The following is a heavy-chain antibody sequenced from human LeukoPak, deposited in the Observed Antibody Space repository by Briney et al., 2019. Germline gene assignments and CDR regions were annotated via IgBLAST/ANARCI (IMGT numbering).Heavy chain of an antibody. V-gene: IGHV4-39*07. CDR1: GGSISSSSYY. Sequence: PSETLSLTCTVSGGSISSSSYYWGWIRQPPGKGLEWIGSIYYSGSTYYNPSLKGRVTISVDMSKNQFSLKLSSVTAADTAVYYCARAYVVFDYWGQGTLVTVSS. CDR3: ARAYVVFDY. D-gene: IGHD2-15*01. J-gene: IGHJ4*02. CDR2: IYYSGST.